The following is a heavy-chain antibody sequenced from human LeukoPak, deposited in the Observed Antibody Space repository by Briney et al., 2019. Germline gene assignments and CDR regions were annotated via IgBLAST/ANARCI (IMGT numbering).Heavy chain of an antibody. CDR2: ISYDGNNK. CDR1: GFTFSSYG. Sequence: GGSLRLSCAASGFTFSSYGMHWVRQAPGKGLEWVAVISYDGNNKYYSDSVKGRFTISRDNSKNTQYLQMNSLRAEDTAVYYCAKDHLMTKVTTAGYWGQGTLVTVSS. J-gene: IGHJ4*02. CDR3: AKDHLMTKVTTAGY. V-gene: IGHV3-30*18. D-gene: IGHD4-17*01.